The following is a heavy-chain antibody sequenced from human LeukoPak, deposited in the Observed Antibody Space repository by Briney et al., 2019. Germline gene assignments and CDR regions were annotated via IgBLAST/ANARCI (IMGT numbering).Heavy chain of an antibody. D-gene: IGHD4-17*01. V-gene: IGHV3-30*02. CDR3: ASGGPTRGTLDF. CDR2: IRRGGTYV. CDR1: GFAFSSYG. J-gene: IGHJ4*02. Sequence: GGSPRLSCAASGFAFSSYGMYWVRQTADKGLEWVAYIRRGGTYVNYADSVRGRFTISRDNSKNTLSLQMNNLRVEDTAGYYCASGGPTRGTLDFWGQGTLVTVSS.